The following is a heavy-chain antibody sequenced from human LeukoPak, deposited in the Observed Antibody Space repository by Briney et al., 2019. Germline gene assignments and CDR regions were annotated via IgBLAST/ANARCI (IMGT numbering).Heavy chain of an antibody. D-gene: IGHD6-19*01. CDR1: GGTISSYY. Sequence: SETLSLTCTVSGGTISSYYWNWIRQPPGKGLEWIGYMHSSGNTKYNPSLKSRVTISVDTSKNQFSLKLTSVTAADPAVYYCARWYSSGWAFDYWGQGTLVTVSS. J-gene: IGHJ4*02. V-gene: IGHV4-59*08. CDR2: MHSSGNT. CDR3: ARWYSSGWAFDY.